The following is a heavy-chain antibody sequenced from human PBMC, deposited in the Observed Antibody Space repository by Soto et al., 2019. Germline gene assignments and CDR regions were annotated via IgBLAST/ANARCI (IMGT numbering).Heavy chain of an antibody. CDR3: LGGGASSS. V-gene: IGHV3-7*01. J-gene: IGHJ3*01. Sequence: EVQLVESGGGMVQPGGSLRLSCAASGFTFSSYWMNWVRQAPGKGLEWVANINGDGSQEYFVDSVKGRFTISRDNSKNSLYLQMNSLRAEDTALYYCLGGGASSSWGQGTMVTVSS. CDR1: GFTFSSYW. CDR2: INGDGSQE. D-gene: IGHD6-6*01.